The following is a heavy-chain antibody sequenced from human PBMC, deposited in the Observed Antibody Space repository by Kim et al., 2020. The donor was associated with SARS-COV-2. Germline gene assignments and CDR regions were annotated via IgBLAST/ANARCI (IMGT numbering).Heavy chain of an antibody. V-gene: IGHV3-30*04. D-gene: IGHD1-26*01. CDR2: ISYDGSSQ. CDR3: ARPGGIVGATWGFDY. J-gene: IGHJ4*02. CDR1: GFTFNSYA. Sequence: GGSLRLSCAASGFTFNSYAMHWVRQAPGKGLEWVAVISYDGSSQFYTDSRKGRFTISSDISKNTQYLQMNSLRAEDTAVYYCARPGGIVGATWGFDYWGQGALVTVSS.